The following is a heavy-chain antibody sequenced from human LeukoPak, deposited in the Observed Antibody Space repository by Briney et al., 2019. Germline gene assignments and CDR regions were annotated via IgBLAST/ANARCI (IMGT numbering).Heavy chain of an antibody. CDR3: AREESIGRYQFLHEY. CDR2: INPSGGST. V-gene: IGHV1-46*01. Sequence: ASVKVSCKASGYTFTSYYMHWVRQAPGQGLEWMGIINPSGGSTSYAQKFQGRVTMTRDMSTSTASMEVRSLRSDDTAVYYCAREESIGRYQFLHEYWGQGTLVTVSS. D-gene: IGHD1-26*01. CDR1: GYTFTSYY. J-gene: IGHJ4*02.